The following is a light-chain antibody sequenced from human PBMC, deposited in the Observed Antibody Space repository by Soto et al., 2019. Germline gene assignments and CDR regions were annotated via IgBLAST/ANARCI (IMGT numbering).Light chain of an antibody. V-gene: IGKV3-20*01. CDR2: GAS. Sequence: EIVLTHSPGTLSLSPGERATLSCRASQSVSNNYLAWYQQKPGQAPXLLIYGASNRATGIPDRFSGSGSGTEFPLTISRLEPEDSAVYDCQQYGSSGTFGQGTKVDI. J-gene: IGKJ1*01. CDR1: QSVSNNY. CDR3: QQYGSSGT.